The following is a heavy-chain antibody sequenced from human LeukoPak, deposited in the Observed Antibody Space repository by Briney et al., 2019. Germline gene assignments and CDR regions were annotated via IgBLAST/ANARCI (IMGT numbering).Heavy chain of an antibody. Sequence: GRSLRLSCAASGFIFSSYGIHWVRQAPGRGLEWVAVIWFDGSNKYYTDSVKGRFTISRDNSKNTVYLQMNSLRADDTAVYYCARALGLDYFDYWGQGTLVTVSS. D-gene: IGHD7-27*01. V-gene: IGHV3-33*01. CDR1: GFIFSSYG. J-gene: IGHJ4*02. CDR3: ARALGLDYFDY. CDR2: IWFDGSNK.